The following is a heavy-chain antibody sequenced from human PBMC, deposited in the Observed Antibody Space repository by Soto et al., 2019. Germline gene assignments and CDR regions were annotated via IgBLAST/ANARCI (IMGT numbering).Heavy chain of an antibody. D-gene: IGHD5-12*01. J-gene: IGHJ4*02. Sequence: WGSLRLSCAASGFTFIDYAIIWGRHSPLKGLEWVSGIRARGDNIFYADSVEGRFSISRDNSRNILYLQMNSLRAEDTALYYCAKDFWVNSDYDFVGPFDFWGQGTLVTVSS. CDR2: IRARGDNI. V-gene: IGHV3-23*01. CDR1: GFTFIDYA. CDR3: AKDFWVNSDYDFVGPFDF.